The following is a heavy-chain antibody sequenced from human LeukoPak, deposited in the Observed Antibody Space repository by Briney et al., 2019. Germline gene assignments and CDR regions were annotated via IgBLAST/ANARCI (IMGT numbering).Heavy chain of an antibody. CDR3: ARIKWELLGPFDY. V-gene: IGHV1-2*02. J-gene: IGHJ4*02. CDR1: GYTFTSYA. CDR2: INPNSGGT. D-gene: IGHD1-26*01. Sequence: ASVKVSCKASGYTFTSYAMSWVRQAPGQGLEWMGWINPNSGGTNYAQKFQGRVTMTRDTSISTAYMELRSLRSDDTAVYYCARIKWELLGPFDYWGQGTLVTVSS.